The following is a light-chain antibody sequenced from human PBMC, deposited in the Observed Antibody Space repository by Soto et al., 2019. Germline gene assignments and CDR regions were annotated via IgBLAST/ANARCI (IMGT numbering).Light chain of an antibody. J-gene: IGKJ1*01. V-gene: IGKV1-5*01. CDR2: DVS. Sequence: DIQITQSPSTLSASVGDRVTLTCRASQSISNWLAWYQQKPGKAPKLLIYDVSSLESGVPSRFSGSGSGTEFTLTIRSLQPDDVATYDCQQSNSFWTFGQGTKVDIK. CDR1: QSISNW. CDR3: QQSNSFWT.